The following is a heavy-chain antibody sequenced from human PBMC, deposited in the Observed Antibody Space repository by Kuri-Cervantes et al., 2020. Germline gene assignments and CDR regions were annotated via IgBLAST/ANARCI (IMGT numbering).Heavy chain of an antibody. J-gene: IGHJ4*02. CDR2: ISYDGSNK. D-gene: IGHD5-18*01. V-gene: IGHV3-30-3*01. CDR3: ARDWYSYGYESPFDY. Sequence: GESLKISCAASGFTFSSYAMHWVRQAPGKGLEWVAAISYDGSNKYYADSVKGRFSISRDNSKNTLYLQMNSLRAEDTAVYYCARDWYSYGYESPFDYWGQGTLVTVSS. CDR1: GFTFSSYA.